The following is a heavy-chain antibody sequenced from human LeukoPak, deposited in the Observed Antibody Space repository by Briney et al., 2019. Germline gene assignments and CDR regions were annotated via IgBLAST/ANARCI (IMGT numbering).Heavy chain of an antibody. J-gene: IGHJ4*02. CDR2: IYYSGST. CDR3: ARQTGSGLFILP. Sequence: SETLSLTCTVSGGSIMSSTYYWGWIRQSPGKGLEWIGTIYYSGSTYYNPSLKSRVSMSVDTSKKQFSLKLSSVTAADTAVYYCARQTGSGLFILPGGQGTLVTVSS. V-gene: IGHV4-39*07. D-gene: IGHD3/OR15-3a*01. CDR1: GGSIMSSTYY.